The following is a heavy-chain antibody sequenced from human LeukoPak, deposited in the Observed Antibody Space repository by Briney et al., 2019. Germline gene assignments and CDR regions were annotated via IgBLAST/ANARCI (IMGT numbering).Heavy chain of an antibody. CDR1: GFMFDRYW. V-gene: IGHV3-7*01. CDR3: ARQPRHEASFDS. J-gene: IGHJ4*02. Sequence: GGSLRFSCVASGFMFDRYWMSWVRQAPGKGLEWVANIKSDASEEKYLDSVMGRFKISRDNADDSLFLQMNSLRAEDTAVYFCARQPRHEASFDSWGQGALVAISS. CDR2: IKSDASEE.